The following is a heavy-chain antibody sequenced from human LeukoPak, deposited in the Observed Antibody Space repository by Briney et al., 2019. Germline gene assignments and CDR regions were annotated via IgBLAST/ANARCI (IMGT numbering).Heavy chain of an antibody. CDR1: GGSFSGYY. J-gene: IGHJ4*02. Sequence: SETLSLTCAVYGGSFSGYYWSWIRQPPGKGLEWIGEINHSGSTNYNPSLKSRVTISVDTSKNQFSLKLSSVTAADTAVYYCARHSCSGGSCYRFDYWGQGTLVTVSS. V-gene: IGHV4-34*01. CDR3: ARHSCSGGSCYRFDY. D-gene: IGHD2-15*01. CDR2: INHSGST.